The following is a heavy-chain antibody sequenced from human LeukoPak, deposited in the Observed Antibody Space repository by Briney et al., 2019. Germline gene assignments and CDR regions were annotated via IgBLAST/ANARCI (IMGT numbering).Heavy chain of an antibody. CDR1: GCTFSTYA. V-gene: IGHV3-30-3*01. J-gene: IGHJ4*02. D-gene: IGHD2-2*01. Sequence: PGGALRLSCAASGCTFSTYALHGVRQAPGKGLEWVAVVSHDGSSKNYANSVKGRFTISRDNSKNTLYLQMNSLRVEDTAVYYCAPIDNADFDYWGQGTLVTVSS. CDR3: APIDNADFDY. CDR2: VSHDGSSK.